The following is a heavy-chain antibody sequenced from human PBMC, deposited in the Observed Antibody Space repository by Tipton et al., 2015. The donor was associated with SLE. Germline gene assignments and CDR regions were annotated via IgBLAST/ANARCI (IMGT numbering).Heavy chain of an antibody. D-gene: IGHD4-17*01. V-gene: IGHV4-4*02. Sequence: TLSLTCTVSGGSISSANWWSWVRQPPGKGLEWIGEIYHSGSTNYNPSLKSRVTILVDKSKNQLSLKLRSVTAADTAVYYCASGDFGDYVFESWGQGTLVTVSS. J-gene: IGHJ4*02. CDR3: ASGDFGDYVFES. CDR1: GGSISSANW. CDR2: IYHSGST.